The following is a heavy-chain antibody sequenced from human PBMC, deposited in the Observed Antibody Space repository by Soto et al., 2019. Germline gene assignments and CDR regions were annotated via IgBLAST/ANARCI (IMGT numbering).Heavy chain of an antibody. CDR1: GYTFTGYY. Sequence: QVQLVQSGAEVKKPGASVKVSCKASGYTFTGYYMHWVRQAPGQGLEWMGWINPNSGGTNYAQKFQGGVTMTRDTSISTAYMELSRLRSDDTAVYYCARARLRFLEWLYYFDYWGQGTLVTVSS. V-gene: IGHV1-2*02. D-gene: IGHD3-3*01. CDR2: INPNSGGT. CDR3: ARARLRFLEWLYYFDY. J-gene: IGHJ4*02.